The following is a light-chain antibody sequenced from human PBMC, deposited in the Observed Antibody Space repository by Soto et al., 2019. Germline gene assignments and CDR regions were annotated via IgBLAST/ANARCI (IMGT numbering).Light chain of an antibody. V-gene: IGKV1-39*01. Sequence: DIQMTQSPSSLSASVGDRVTITCRASQSISSYLNWYQQKPGKAPKLLIYAASSLQSGVPSRFSGSGSGTDFTLTISSLQPEDFATYYCQQSYSTPGYTFGQGTKPEIK. CDR1: QSISSY. J-gene: IGKJ2*01. CDR3: QQSYSTPGYT. CDR2: AAS.